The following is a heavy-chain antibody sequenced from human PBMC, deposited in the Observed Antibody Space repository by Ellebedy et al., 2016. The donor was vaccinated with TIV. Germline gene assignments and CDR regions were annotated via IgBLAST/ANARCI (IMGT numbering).Heavy chain of an antibody. D-gene: IGHD3-22*01. CDR3: ASRNYYDSSGYYWASGFY. CDR2: ISSSGSTI. V-gene: IGHV3-11*01. CDR1: GFTFSDYY. Sequence: GGSLRLXCAASGFTFSDYYMSWIRQAPGKGLEWVSYISSSGSTIYYADSVKGRFTVSRDNAKNSLYLQMNSLRAEDTAVYYCASRNYYDSSGYYWASGFYWGQGTLVTVSS. J-gene: IGHJ4*02.